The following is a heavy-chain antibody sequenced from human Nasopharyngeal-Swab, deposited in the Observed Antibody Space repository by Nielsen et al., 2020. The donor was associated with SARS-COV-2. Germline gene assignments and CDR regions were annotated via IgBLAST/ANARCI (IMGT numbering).Heavy chain of an antibody. CDR3: VREKDFWGGSHYFYMDV. V-gene: IGHV3-7*05. CDR1: GFTFSIYW. CDR2: MNEDGSEK. D-gene: IGHD3-3*01. Sequence: GGSLRLSCAASGFTFSIYWMTWVRQAPGRGLEWVSNMNEDGSEKNYVDSVKGRFTISRDNAKNLLYLQMNSLRAEDTAVYYCVREKDFWGGSHYFYMDVWGKGTTVTVSS. J-gene: IGHJ6*03.